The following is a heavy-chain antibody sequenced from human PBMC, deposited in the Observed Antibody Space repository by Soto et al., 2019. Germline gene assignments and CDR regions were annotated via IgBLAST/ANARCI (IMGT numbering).Heavy chain of an antibody. D-gene: IGHD6-19*01. CDR2: ISGSGGST. CDR1: GFTFSSYA. J-gene: IGHJ4*02. V-gene: IGHV3-23*01. Sequence: GGSLRLSCAASGFTFSSYAMSWVRQAPGKGLEWVSAISGSGGSTYYADSVKGRFTISRDNSKNTLYLQMNSLRAEDTAVYYCAKDLGIAVAGTLDYFDYWGQGTLVTVSS. CDR3: AKDLGIAVAGTLDYFDY.